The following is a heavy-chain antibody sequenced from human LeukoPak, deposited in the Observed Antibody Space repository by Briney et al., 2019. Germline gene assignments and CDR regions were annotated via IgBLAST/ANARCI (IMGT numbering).Heavy chain of an antibody. CDR1: GYTFTSYD. D-gene: IGHD6-6*01. CDR2: MNPNSGNT. J-gene: IGHJ5*02. V-gene: IGHV1-8*03. CDR3: ARAARRWGNWFDP. Sequence: ASVKVSCKASGYTFTSYDINWVRQATGQGLEWMGWMNPNSGNTGYAQKFQGRVTITRNTSISTAYMELSSLRSEDTAVYYYARAARRWGNWFDPWGQGTLVTVSS.